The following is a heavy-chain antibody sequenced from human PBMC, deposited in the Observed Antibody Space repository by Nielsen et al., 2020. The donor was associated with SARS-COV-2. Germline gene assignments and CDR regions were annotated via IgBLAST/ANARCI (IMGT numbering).Heavy chain of an antibody. CDR1: GGSFSGYY. J-gene: IGHJ4*02. Sequence: SQTLSLTCAVYGGSFSGYYWSWIRQPPGKGLEWIGEINHSGSTNYNPSLKSRVTISVDTSKNQFSLKLSSVTAADTAVYYCARDGSGSFDYWGQGTLVTVSS. CDR3: ARDGSGSFDY. V-gene: IGHV4-34*01. CDR2: INHSGST.